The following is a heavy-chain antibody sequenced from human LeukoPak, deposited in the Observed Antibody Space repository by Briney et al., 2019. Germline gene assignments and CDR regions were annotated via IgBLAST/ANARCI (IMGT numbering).Heavy chain of an antibody. J-gene: IGHJ3*02. CDR2: IYYSGST. V-gene: IGHV4-39*07. CDR3: ARAYYDYVWGTYYDAFDI. D-gene: IGHD3-16*01. Sequence: SETLSLTCTVSSGSISSKNYYWGWIRQPPGKGLEWIGSIYYSGSTYYNPSLRSRVTISVDTSKNQFSLKLCSVTAADTAVYYCARAYYDYVWGTYYDAFDIWGQGTMVTVSS. CDR1: SGSISSKNYY.